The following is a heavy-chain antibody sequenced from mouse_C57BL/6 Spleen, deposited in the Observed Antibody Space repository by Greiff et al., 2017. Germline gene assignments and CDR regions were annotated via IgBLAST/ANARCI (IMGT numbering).Heavy chain of an antibody. CDR1: GYTFTEYT. V-gene: IGHV1-62-2*01. Sequence: QVQLQQSGAELVKPGASVKLSCKASGYTFTEYTIHWVKQRSGQGLEWMGWFYPGSGSITYTEKFKDKATLTADKSSSTVYMELSRLTSEVSAVYFCARHVPITTVVAGAMDYWGQGTSVTVSS. D-gene: IGHD1-1*01. CDR2: FYPGSGSI. CDR3: ARHVPITTVVAGAMDY. J-gene: IGHJ4*01.